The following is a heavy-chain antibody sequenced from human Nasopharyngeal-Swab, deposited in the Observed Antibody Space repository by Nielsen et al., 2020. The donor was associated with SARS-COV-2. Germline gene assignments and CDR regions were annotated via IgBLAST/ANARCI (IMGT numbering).Heavy chain of an antibody. CDR1: GFTFSTYD. CDR2: ISSSSSTT. CDR3: ARGYTGSSGDLDY. Sequence: GESLKISCAASGFTFSTYDMKWVRQAPGKGLEWVSYISSSSSTTYYADSVEGRFTISRDNTKNSVHLQMNSLRAEDTAVYYCARGYTGSSGDLDYWGQGTLVTVSS. D-gene: IGHD6-6*01. J-gene: IGHJ4*02. V-gene: IGHV3-48*04.